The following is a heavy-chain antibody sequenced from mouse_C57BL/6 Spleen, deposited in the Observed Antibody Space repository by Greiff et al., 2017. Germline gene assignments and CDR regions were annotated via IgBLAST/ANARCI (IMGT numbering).Heavy chain of an antibody. Sequence: QVQLQQSGAELVRPGTSVKVSCKASGYAFTNYLIEWVKQRPGQGLEWIGVINPGSGGTNYNEKFKGKATLTADKSSSTAYMQLSSLTSEDSAVYFCASEGNSNWGYFDVWGTGTTVTVSS. J-gene: IGHJ1*03. V-gene: IGHV1-54*01. CDR1: GYAFTNYL. D-gene: IGHD2-5*01. CDR3: ASEGNSNWGYFDV. CDR2: INPGSGGT.